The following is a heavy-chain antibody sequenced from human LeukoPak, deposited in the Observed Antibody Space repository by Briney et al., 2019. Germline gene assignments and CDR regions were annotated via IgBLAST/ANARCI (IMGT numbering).Heavy chain of an antibody. CDR2: IIPIFGTA. CDR3: ATSIGTTGTTNVYYYYYGMDV. Sequence: SVNVSCKASGGTFSSYAISWVRQAPGQGLEWMGGIIPIFGTANYAQKFQGRVTITADESTSTAYMELSSLRSEDTAVYYCATSIGTTGTTNVYYYYYGMDVWGQGTTVTVSS. J-gene: IGHJ6*02. CDR1: GGTFSSYA. D-gene: IGHD1-1*01. V-gene: IGHV1-69*13.